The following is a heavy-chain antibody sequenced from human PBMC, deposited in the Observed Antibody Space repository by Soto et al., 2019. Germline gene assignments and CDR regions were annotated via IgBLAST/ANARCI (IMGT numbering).Heavy chain of an antibody. CDR3: ARDAYDCWSGYYLSGAPDV. CDR1: GFTFSSYS. V-gene: IGHV3-21*01. CDR2: ISSSSSYI. Sequence: GGSLRLSCAASGFTFSSYSMNWVRQAPGKGLEWVSSISSSSSYIYYADSVKGRFTISRDNAKNSLYLQMNSLRAEDTAVYYCARDAYDCWSGYYLSGAPDVWGQGTTVTVSS. J-gene: IGHJ6*02. D-gene: IGHD3-3*01.